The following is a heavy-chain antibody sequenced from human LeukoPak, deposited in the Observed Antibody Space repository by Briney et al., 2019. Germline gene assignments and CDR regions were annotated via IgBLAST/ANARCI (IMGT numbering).Heavy chain of an antibody. CDR1: GYTFTSYD. D-gene: IGHD6-19*01. V-gene: IGHV1-8*01. J-gene: IGHJ4*02. Sequence: ASVKVSCKASGYTFTSYDINWVRQATGQGLEWMGWMNPNSGNTGYAQKFQGRVTMTRNTSISTAYMELSSLRSEDTAVYYCARAQAVADNFDYWGQGTLVTVSS. CDR3: ARAQAVADNFDY. CDR2: MNPNSGNT.